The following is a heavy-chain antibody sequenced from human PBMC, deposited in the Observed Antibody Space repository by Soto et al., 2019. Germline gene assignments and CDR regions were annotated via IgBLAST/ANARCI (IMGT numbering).Heavy chain of an antibody. Sequence: GESLKISCAASGFTFTRYSMNWVRQAPGKGLEWVSSISSTTNYIYYGDSMKGRFTISRDNSRNTLHLQMNSLRVEDTAVYYCAKTLLSTSWYGLHDYVSQGTLVTVSS. J-gene: IGHJ4*02. CDR2: ISSTTNYI. CDR1: GFTFTRYS. D-gene: IGHD6-13*01. CDR3: AKTLLSTSWYGLHDY. V-gene: IGHV3-21*04.